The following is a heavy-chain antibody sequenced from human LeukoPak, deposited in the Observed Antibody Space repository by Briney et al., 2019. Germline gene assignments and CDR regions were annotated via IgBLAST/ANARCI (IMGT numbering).Heavy chain of an antibody. CDR1: GYTFTTYD. V-gene: IGHV1-8*03. CDR3: ARDGYSSGYYYMDV. Sequence: ASVKVSRKASGYTFTTYDITWVRQATGQGLEWMGWMNPNSGNTAYAQKFQGRVTITRNTSISTAYMELSSLRSEDTAVYYCARDGYSSGYYYMDVWGKGTTVTVS. CDR2: MNPNSGNT. J-gene: IGHJ6*03. D-gene: IGHD6-19*01.